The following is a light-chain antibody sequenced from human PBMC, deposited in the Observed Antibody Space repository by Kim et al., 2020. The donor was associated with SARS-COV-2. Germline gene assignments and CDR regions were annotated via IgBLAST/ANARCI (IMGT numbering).Light chain of an antibody. Sequence: EIIMTQSPATLSVSPGERATLSCRASQSVGTNLAWYQQRPGQAPRFLIYAASARATTTPGRFSGSGSGTEFTLTISSLRSEDFAVYYSQQYNNWPRTFGQGTKVDIK. CDR3: QQYNNWPRT. CDR1: QSVGTN. V-gene: IGKV3-15*01. CDR2: AAS. J-gene: IGKJ1*01.